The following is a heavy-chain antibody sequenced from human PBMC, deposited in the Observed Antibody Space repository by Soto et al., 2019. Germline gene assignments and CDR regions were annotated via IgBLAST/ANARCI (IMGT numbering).Heavy chain of an antibody. Sequence: PSETLSLTCTVSGGSISSSSYYWGWIRQPPGQGLEWIGSIYYSGSTYYNPSLKSRVTISVDTSKNQFSLKLSSVTAADTAVYYCAALAAAGTWGYYYYYGMDVWGQGTTVTVSS. CDR2: IYYSGST. CDR1: GGSISSSSYY. CDR3: AALAAAGTWGYYYYYGMDV. V-gene: IGHV4-39*01. J-gene: IGHJ6*02. D-gene: IGHD6-13*01.